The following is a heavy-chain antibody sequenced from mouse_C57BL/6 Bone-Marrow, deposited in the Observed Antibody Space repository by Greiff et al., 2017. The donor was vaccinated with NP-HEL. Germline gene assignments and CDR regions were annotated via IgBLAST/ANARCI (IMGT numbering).Heavy chain of an antibody. CDR1: GYTFTSYW. V-gene: IGHV1-59*01. J-gene: IGHJ3*01. D-gene: IGHD2-13*01. Sequence: QVQLQQPGAELVRPGTSVKLSCKASGYTFTSYWMHWVKQRPGQGLEWIGVIDPSDSYTNYNQKFKGKATLTVDTSSSTAYMQRSSLTSEATAVYYCARRSGGDWFAYWGQGTLVTVSA. CDR3: ARRSGGDWFAY. CDR2: IDPSDSYT.